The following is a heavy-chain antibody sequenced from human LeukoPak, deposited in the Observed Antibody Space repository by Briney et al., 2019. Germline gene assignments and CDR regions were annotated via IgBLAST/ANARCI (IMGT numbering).Heavy chain of an antibody. J-gene: IGHJ4*02. V-gene: IGHV4-38-2*02. CDR2: IYHSGST. CDR3: ANQRSGYYYFDY. CDR1: GYSISSGYY. D-gene: IGHD3-3*01. Sequence: PSETLSLTCTVSGYSISSGYYWGWIRQPPGKGLEWIGSIYHSGSTNYNPSLKSRVTISVDTSKNQFSLKLSSVTAADTAVYYCANQRSGYYYFDYWGQGTLVTVSS.